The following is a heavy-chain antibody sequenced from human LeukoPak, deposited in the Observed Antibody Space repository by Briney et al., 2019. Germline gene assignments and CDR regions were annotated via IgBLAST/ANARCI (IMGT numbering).Heavy chain of an antibody. V-gene: IGHV3-30*04. Sequence: PGGSLRLSCAASGFTFSTYTMHWVRQAPGKGLEWVAVISYDGGSEYYADSVKGRFTISRDSSRNTLYLQMNSLRAEDTAVYYCAAEYCGGGFCYTRHSGHDYWGQGTLVTVSS. D-gene: IGHD2-15*01. CDR1: GFTFSTYT. CDR3: AAEYCGGGFCYTRHSGHDY. J-gene: IGHJ4*02. CDR2: ISYDGGSE.